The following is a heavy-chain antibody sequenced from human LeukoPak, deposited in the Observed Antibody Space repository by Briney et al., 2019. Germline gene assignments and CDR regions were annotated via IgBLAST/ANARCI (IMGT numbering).Heavy chain of an antibody. J-gene: IGHJ4*02. Sequence: GGSLRLSCAASGFTVSSNYMSWVRQAPGKGLEWVSVIYSGGSTYYADSVKGRFTISRDNAKNSLYLQMNSLRAEDTAVYYCPLELGEGFDYWGQGTLVTVSS. CDR1: GFTVSSNY. D-gene: IGHD1-7*01. V-gene: IGHV3-53*01. CDR3: PLELGEGFDY. CDR2: IYSGGST.